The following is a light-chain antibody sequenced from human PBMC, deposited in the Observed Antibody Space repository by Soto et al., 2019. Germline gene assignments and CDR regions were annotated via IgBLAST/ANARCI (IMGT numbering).Light chain of an antibody. J-gene: IGLJ2*01. Sequence: QSVLTQPASVSGSPGQSIPISCTGTSSDVGGYNYVSWYQQHPGKAPKLMIYEVSNRPSGVSNRFSGSKSGNTASLTISGLQAEDEADYYCSSYTSSSTYVVFGGGTKLTVL. V-gene: IGLV2-14*01. CDR1: SSDVGGYNY. CDR3: SSYTSSSTYVV. CDR2: EVS.